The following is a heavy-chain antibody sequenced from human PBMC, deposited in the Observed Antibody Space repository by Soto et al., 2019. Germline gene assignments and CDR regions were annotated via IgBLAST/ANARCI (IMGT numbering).Heavy chain of an antibody. CDR2: INAGNGNT. D-gene: IGHD3-9*01. J-gene: IGHJ4*02. CDR1: GYTFTSYA. Sequence: GASVKVSCKASGYTFTSYAMHWVRQAPGQRLEWMGWINAGNGNTKYSQKFQGRVTITRDTSASTAYMELSSLRSEDTAVYYCARGFHDILTGYYRYYFDYWGQGTLVTVSS. CDR3: ARGFHDILTGYYRYYFDY. V-gene: IGHV1-3*01.